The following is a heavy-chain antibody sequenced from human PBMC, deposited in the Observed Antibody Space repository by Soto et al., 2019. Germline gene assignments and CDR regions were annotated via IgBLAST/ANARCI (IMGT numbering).Heavy chain of an antibody. CDR2: IWYDGSNK. V-gene: IGHV3-33*01. CDR1: GFTFSSHG. CDR3: ARWGNWKVADN. Sequence: GGSLRLSCAASGFTFSSHGMHWVRQAPDKGLEWVAVIWYDGSNKYYADSVKGRFTISRDNSNNMLYLEMNSLRAEDTAVYYCARWGNWKVADNWGQGTLVTSPQ. J-gene: IGHJ4*02. D-gene: IGHD3-16*01.